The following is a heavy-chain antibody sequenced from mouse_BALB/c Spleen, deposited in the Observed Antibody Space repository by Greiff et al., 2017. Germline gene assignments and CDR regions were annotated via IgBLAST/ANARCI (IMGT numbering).Heavy chain of an antibody. V-gene: IGHV2-6-7*01. CDR3: AREGYYGSSRFAY. J-gene: IGHJ3*01. CDR2: IWGDGST. Sequence: VHLVESGPGLVAPSQSLSITCTVSGFSLTGYGVNWVRQPPGKGLEWLGMIWGDGSTDYNSALKSRLSISKDNSKSQVFLKMNSLQTDDTARYYCAREGYYGSSRFAYWGQGTLVTVSA. CDR1: GFSLTGYG. D-gene: IGHD1-1*01.